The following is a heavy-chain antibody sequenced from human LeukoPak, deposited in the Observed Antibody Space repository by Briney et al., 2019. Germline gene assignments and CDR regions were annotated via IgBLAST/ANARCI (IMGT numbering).Heavy chain of an antibody. V-gene: IGHV3-11*05. Sequence: PGGSLRLSCAASGFTFSDYYMSWIRQAPGKGLEWVSYISSSSSYTNYADSVKGRFTISRDNAKNSLYLQMNSLRAEDTAVYYCAKEGRSSWYFHEVDYWGQGTLVTVSS. D-gene: IGHD6-13*01. CDR2: ISSSSSYT. J-gene: IGHJ4*02. CDR3: AKEGRSSWYFHEVDY. CDR1: GFTFSDYY.